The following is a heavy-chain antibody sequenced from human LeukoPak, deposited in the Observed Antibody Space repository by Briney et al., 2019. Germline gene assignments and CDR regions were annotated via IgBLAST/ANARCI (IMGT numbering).Heavy chain of an antibody. V-gene: IGHV4-59*08. CDR2: IYYSGST. J-gene: IGHJ3*02. CDR1: GGSLDDNY. D-gene: IGHD2-15*01. Sequence: SETLSLTCAVSGGSLDDNYWSWIRQPPGKGLEWIGYIYYSGSTNYNPSLKSRVTISVDTSKNQFSLKLSSVTAADTAVYYCARHLGSSGAFDIWGQGTMVTVSS. CDR3: ARHLGSSGAFDI.